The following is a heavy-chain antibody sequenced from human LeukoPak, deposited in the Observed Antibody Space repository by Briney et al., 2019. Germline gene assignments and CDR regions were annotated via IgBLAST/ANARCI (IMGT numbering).Heavy chain of an antibody. Sequence: TGGSLRLSCAASGFTFSSYGMHWVRQAPGKGLEWVAVIWYDGGNKYYADSVKGRFTISRDNSKNTLYLQMNSLRAEDTAVYYCASDLDCSSTSCYYYYGMDVWGQGTTVTVSS. D-gene: IGHD2-2*01. J-gene: IGHJ6*02. CDR1: GFTFSSYG. CDR2: IWYDGGNK. V-gene: IGHV3-33*01. CDR3: ASDLDCSSTSCYYYYGMDV.